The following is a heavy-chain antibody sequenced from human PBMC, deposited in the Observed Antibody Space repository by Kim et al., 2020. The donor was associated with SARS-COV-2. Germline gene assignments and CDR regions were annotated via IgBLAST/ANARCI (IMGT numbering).Heavy chain of an antibody. CDR1: GFTFSNYW. Sequence: GGSLRLSCAASGFTFSNYWMHWVRQVPGKGLAWVSLISSDGSRTHYADSVKGRFSISRDNAKNTLDLKMNGLRAEDTAVYYCARERGGGNEDSWGQGTLVTVSS. D-gene: IGHD2-15*01. CDR3: ARERGGGNEDS. J-gene: IGHJ4*02. V-gene: IGHV3-74*01. CDR2: ISSDGSRT.